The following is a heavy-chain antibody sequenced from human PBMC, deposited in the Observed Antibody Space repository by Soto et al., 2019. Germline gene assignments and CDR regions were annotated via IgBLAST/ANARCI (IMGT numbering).Heavy chain of an antibody. CDR2: IYYSGST. D-gene: IGHD4-4*01. V-gene: IGHV4-31*03. CDR1: GGSISSGGYY. CDR3: ARSMTTVTTYVFDP. J-gene: IGHJ5*02. Sequence: SETLSLTCTVSGGSISSGGYYWSWIRQHPGKGLEWIGYIYYSGSTYYNPSLKSRVTISVDTSKNQFSLKLSSVTAADTAVYYCARSMTTVTTYVFDPWGQGTLVTVSS.